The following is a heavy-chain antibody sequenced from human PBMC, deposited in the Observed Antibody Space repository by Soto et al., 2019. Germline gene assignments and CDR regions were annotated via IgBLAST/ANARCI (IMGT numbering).Heavy chain of an antibody. J-gene: IGHJ6*02. D-gene: IGHD1-26*01. Sequence: GGSLRLSCTASGYTFSGSAMHWVRQASGKGLEWVGRIRSKANSYATAYAASVKGRFTISRDDSKNTAYLQMNSLKTEDTAVYYCRIVGATGYYYGMDVWGQGTTVTVSS. CDR1: GYTFSGSA. CDR3: RIVGATGYYYGMDV. V-gene: IGHV3-73*01. CDR2: IRSKANSYAT.